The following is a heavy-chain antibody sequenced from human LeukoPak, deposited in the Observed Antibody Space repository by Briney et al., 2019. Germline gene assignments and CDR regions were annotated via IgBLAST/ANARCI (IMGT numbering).Heavy chain of an antibody. CDR3: ARVITMVRGVPYYYGMDV. CDR2: ISSSSSYI. V-gene: IGHV3-21*01. Sequence: GRSLRLSCAASGFTFSSYGMHWVRQAPGKGLEWVSSISSSSSYIYYADSVKGRFTISRDNAKNSLYLQMNSPRAEDTAVYYCARVITMVRGVPYYYGMDVWGKGTTVTVSS. D-gene: IGHD3-10*01. CDR1: GFTFSSYG. J-gene: IGHJ6*04.